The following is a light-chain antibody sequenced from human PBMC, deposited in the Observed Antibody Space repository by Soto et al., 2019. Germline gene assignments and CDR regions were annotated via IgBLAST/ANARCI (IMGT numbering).Light chain of an antibody. Sequence: DIQMTQSPSSLSACVGDIFTISGRASQSISIYLNWYQQKPGKAPKLLIYAASSLQSGVPSRFSGSGSGTDFTLTISSLQPEDFATYYCQQSYSTPWTFGQGTKVDIK. CDR3: QQSYSTPWT. V-gene: IGKV1-39*01. CDR2: AAS. CDR1: QSISIY. J-gene: IGKJ1*01.